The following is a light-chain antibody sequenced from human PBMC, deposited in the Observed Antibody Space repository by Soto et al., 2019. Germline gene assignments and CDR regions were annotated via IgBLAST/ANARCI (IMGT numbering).Light chain of an antibody. CDR1: SSDLGGYNY. V-gene: IGLV2-14*01. Sequence: QSALTQPASVSGSPGQSITISCTGTSSDLGGYNYVSWYQQHPGKAPKLIIYDVSYRPSGVSNRFSGSKSGNTASLTISGLQAEDEADYYCSSYTTSSTHVAFGGGTKLTVL. CDR2: DVS. CDR3: SSYTTSSTHVA. J-gene: IGLJ2*01.